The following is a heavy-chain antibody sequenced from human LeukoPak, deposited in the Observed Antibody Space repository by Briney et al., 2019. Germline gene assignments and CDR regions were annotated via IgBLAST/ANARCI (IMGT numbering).Heavy chain of an antibody. CDR3: ASKLFTLRYFDY. CDR1: GGSISSINYY. CDR2: IYHSGST. Sequence: SETLSLTCTVSGGSISSINYYWSWVRQPPGKGLEWVGEIYHSGSTNYNPSLKGRVTISVDKSKSQFSLGLSSVTAADTAVYYCASKLFTLRYFDYWGQGTLVTVSS. V-gene: IGHV4-4*02. D-gene: IGHD3-9*01. J-gene: IGHJ4*02.